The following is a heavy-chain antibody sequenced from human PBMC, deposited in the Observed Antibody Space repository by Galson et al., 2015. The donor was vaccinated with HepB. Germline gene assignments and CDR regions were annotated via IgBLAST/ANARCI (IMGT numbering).Heavy chain of an antibody. CDR2: TYYRSKWYN. V-gene: IGHV6-1*01. CDR3: ARYYAAAGPNGAFDI. D-gene: IGHD6-13*01. J-gene: IGHJ3*02. Sequence: CAISGDSVSSNSAAWNWIRQSPSRGLEWLGRTYYRSKWYNDYAVSVKSRITINPDTSKNQFSLQLNSVTPEDTAVYYCARYYAAAGPNGAFDIWGQGTMVTVSS. CDR1: GDSVSSNSAA.